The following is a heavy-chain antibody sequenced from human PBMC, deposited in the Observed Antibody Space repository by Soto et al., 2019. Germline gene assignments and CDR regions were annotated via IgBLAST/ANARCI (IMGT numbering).Heavy chain of an antibody. J-gene: IGHJ4*02. CDR3: ARATTISTYRDYYFDD. D-gene: IGHD4-17*01. CDR2: IYPYDSDT. CDR1: GYGFSVSW. V-gene: IGHV5-51*01. Sequence: PGESLKISCQTSGYGFSVSWIGWGRQMPGKGLEWVGLIYPYDSDTRYSPSLQGHVVISVDKAINTAFLQWSGLQASDSAVYYCARATTISTYRDYYFDDWGQGTLVTVSS.